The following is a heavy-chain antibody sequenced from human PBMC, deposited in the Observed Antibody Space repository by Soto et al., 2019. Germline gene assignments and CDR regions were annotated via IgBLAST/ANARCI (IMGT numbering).Heavy chain of an antibody. V-gene: IGHV1-3*01. D-gene: IGHD3-9*01. CDR2: INAGNGNT. J-gene: IGHJ4*02. CDR1: GYTFTSYA. CDR3: ARVPYSNYDILSYFDY. Sequence: ASVKVSCKASGYTFTSYAMHWVRQAPGQRLEWMGRINAGNGNTKYSQKFQGRVTITRDTSASTAYMELSSLRSEDTALYYCARVPYSNYDILSYFDYWGQGTLVTVSS.